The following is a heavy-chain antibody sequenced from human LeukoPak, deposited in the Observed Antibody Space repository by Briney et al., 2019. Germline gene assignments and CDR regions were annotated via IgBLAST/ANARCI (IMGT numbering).Heavy chain of an antibody. Sequence: PSETLSLTCTVSGGSIGSYYWSWIRQPAGKGLERIGRIYTSGSTNYNPSLKSRVTMSADTSKNQFSLKLSSVTAADTAVYYCARAGDIVATMGIFDYWGQGTLVTVSS. D-gene: IGHD5-12*01. CDR3: ARAGDIVATMGIFDY. J-gene: IGHJ4*02. CDR1: GGSIGSYY. V-gene: IGHV4-4*07. CDR2: IYTSGST.